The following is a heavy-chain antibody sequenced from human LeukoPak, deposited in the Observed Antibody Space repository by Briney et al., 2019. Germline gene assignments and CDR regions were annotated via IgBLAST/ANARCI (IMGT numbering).Heavy chain of an antibody. Sequence: ASVKVSCKVSGYTLTELSMHWVGQAPGEGVEWMGGFDPEDGETIYAQKFQGRVTMTEDTSTDTAYMELSSLRSEDTAVYYCARAPSITGTTPPGYWGQGTLVTVSS. V-gene: IGHV1-24*01. CDR2: FDPEDGET. CDR3: ARAPSITGTTPPGY. CDR1: GYTLTELS. D-gene: IGHD1-7*01. J-gene: IGHJ4*02.